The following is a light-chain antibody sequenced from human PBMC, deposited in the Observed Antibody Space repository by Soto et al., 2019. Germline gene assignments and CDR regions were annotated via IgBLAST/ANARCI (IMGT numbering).Light chain of an antibody. CDR1: QSLSNN. CDR3: QQYNYWPPYT. V-gene: IGKV3-15*01. Sequence: EIVMTQSPATLSVSPGERATLCCRASQSLSNNLAWYQQKPGQAPRLLIYGASTRATGIPARFSGSGSGTEFTLTISSLQSGDFAVYYCQQYNYWPPYTFGQGTKVEIK. CDR2: GAS. J-gene: IGKJ2*01.